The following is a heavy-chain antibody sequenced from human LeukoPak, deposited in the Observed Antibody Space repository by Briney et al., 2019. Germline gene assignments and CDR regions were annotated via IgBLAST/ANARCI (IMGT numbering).Heavy chain of an antibody. CDR1: GVSISSYY. Sequence: SETLSLTCTVSGVSISSYYWSWIRQPPGKGLEWIGYIYYSGSTNYNPSLKTRVTISVDTSKNQFSLKLSSVTAADTAVYYCAREAGALTLDYWGPGTLVTVSS. CDR2: IYYSGST. J-gene: IGHJ4*02. V-gene: IGHV4-59*01. CDR3: AREAGALTLDY.